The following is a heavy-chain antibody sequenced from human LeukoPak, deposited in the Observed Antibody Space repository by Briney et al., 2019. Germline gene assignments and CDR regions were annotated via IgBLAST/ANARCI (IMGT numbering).Heavy chain of an antibody. J-gene: IGHJ5*02. CDR2: FDPEDGET. CDR1: GYTLTELS. D-gene: IGHD3-3*01. CDR3: ATLIFGHVNNWFDP. V-gene: IGHV1-24*01. Sequence: GASVKVSCKVTGYTLTELSMHWVRQAPGKGLEWMGGFDPEDGETIYAQKFQGRVTMTEDTSTDTAYMELSSLRSEDTAVYYCATLIFGHVNNWFDPWGQGTLVTVSS.